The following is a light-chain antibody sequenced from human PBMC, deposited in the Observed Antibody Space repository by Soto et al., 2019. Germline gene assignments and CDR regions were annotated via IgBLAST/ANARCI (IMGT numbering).Light chain of an antibody. J-gene: IGKJ4*01. CDR3: QQTYSTPLT. CDR2: AAS. Sequence: DIQMTQSPSSLSASVGDRVTITCRASQSISSYLNWYQQKPGKAPKLLIYAASSLQSGVPSRFSGSGSGTHFTLTISSLQPEDFASYYCQQTYSTPLTFGGGTKVDI. CDR1: QSISSY. V-gene: IGKV1-39*01.